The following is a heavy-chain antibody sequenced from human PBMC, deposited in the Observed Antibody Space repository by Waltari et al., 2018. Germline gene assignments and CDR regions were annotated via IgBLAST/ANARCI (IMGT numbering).Heavy chain of an antibody. Sequence: EVQMLESGGGLVEPGGSLRLSCTTSGFTFTQYTMSWVRQTPTRGLEWVSYISIRGSATHYADSVRGRFTISRDSAKGSVYLQMNNLRADDAAMYYCARGRYGAGSYSDYDYWGQGTLVTVSS. CDR2: ISIRGSAT. V-gene: IGHV3-48*01. CDR1: GFTFTQYT. D-gene: IGHD3-10*01. J-gene: IGHJ4*02. CDR3: ARGRYGAGSYSDYDY.